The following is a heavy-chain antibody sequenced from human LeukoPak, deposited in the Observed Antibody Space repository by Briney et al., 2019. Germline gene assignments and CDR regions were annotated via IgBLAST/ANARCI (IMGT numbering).Heavy chain of an antibody. J-gene: IGHJ4*02. CDR2: IYSGGST. CDR1: GFTFTSYA. Sequence: QPGGSLRLSCAASGFTFTSYAMSWVRQAPGKGLEWVSVIYSGGSTYYADSVKGRFTISRDNSKNTLYLQMNSLRAEDTAVYSCAREGITGTTSPYFDYWGQGTLVTVSS. D-gene: IGHD1-20*01. V-gene: IGHV3-53*01. CDR3: AREGITGTTSPYFDY.